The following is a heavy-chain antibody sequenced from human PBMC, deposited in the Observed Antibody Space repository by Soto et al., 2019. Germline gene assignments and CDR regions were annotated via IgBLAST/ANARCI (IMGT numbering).Heavy chain of an antibody. CDR3: ARSRRPTTSFGY. J-gene: IGHJ4*02. Sequence: QIQLVATGGGVVQPGKSVKLSCAASGFTFDTFAMHWVRQAPGKGLEWVAVISDDGTNKYYADSVRGRLTISRDNSKNTLYLQIDSLTTEDTAVFYCARSRRPTTSFGYWGQGTQVTVSS. D-gene: IGHD1-7*01. CDR2: ISDDGTNK. V-gene: IGHV3-30-3*01. CDR1: GFTFDTFA.